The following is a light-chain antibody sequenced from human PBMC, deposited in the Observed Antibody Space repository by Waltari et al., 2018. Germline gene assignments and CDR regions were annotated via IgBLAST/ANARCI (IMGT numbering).Light chain of an antibody. CDR3: CSYAGIWV. V-gene: IGLV2-11*01. CDR2: DVT. J-gene: IGLJ3*02. CDR1: GSDDGDFNS. Sequence: QSALTQPRSVSGSPGQSVTISCAGTGSDDGDFNSVSWYQQHPGKAPKLVIFDVTKPPSGVPDRFSGSKAGTAASLTVSGLQAEDEADYYCCSYAGIWVFGGGTKLTVL.